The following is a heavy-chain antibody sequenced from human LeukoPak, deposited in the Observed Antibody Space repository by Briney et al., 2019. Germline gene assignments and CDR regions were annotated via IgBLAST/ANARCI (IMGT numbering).Heavy chain of an antibody. D-gene: IGHD3-22*01. J-gene: IGHJ4*02. Sequence: GGSLRLSCEASGFPFSPYWMSWVRQAPGKGLVWVSGISGSGGNTYYADSVKGRFTISRDNSKNTLHLQINSLRAEDTAVYYCAKSGSGYYYVFDYWGQGTLVTVSS. V-gene: IGHV3-23*01. CDR1: GFPFSPYW. CDR2: ISGSGGNT. CDR3: AKSGSGYYYVFDY.